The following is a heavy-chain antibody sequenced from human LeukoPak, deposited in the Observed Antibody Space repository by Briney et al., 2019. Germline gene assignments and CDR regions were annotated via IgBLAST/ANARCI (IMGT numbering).Heavy chain of an antibody. Sequence: SQTLSLTCTVSGGSISNCCYYWSWIRPHPGKGLEWIGYIYYSVSTYYNPSLKSRVNISVGTSKTQFSLKLSSVTAADTAVYYCARGLGDSSGYDGWGQGTLVTVSS. CDR2: IYYSVST. CDR3: ARGLGDSSGYDG. D-gene: IGHD3-22*01. V-gene: IGHV4-31*03. J-gene: IGHJ4*02. CDR1: GGSISNCCYY.